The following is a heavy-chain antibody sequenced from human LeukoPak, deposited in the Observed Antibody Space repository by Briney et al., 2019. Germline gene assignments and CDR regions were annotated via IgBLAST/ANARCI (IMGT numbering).Heavy chain of an antibody. CDR2: ISYDGSNK. J-gene: IGHJ4*02. V-gene: IGHV3-30*04. D-gene: IGHD2-15*01. CDR1: GFTFSSYA. Sequence: GGSLRLSCAASGFTFSSYAMHWVRQAPGKGLEWVAVISYDGSNKYYADSVKGRFTISRDNSKNTLYLQMNSLRAEDTAVYYCARAARRCSGGSCYPGGYWGQGTLVTVSS. CDR3: ARAARRCSGGSCYPGGY.